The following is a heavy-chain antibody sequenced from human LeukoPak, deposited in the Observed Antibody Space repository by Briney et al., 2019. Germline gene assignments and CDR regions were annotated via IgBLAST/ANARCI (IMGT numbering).Heavy chain of an antibody. CDR2: ISSDGSST. CDR1: GFTFSSYW. J-gene: IGHJ6*03. CDR3: ASLGHAGYYDFWSGYYMPYYMDV. Sequence: PGGSLRLSCTASGFTFSSYWMHWVRQAPGKGLVWVSRISSDGSSTTYADSVKGRFTISRDNAKHTLYLKMNSLRAEDTAVYYCASLGHAGYYDFWSGYYMPYYMDVWGKGTTVTVSS. D-gene: IGHD3-3*01. V-gene: IGHV3-74*01.